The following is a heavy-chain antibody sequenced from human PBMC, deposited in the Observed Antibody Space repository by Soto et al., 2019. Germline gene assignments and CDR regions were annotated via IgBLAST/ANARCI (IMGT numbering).Heavy chain of an antibody. V-gene: IGHV1-46*01. CDR2: IDPSGGST. D-gene: IGHD3-10*01. J-gene: IGHJ4*02. CDR1: GYTFTSYY. CDR3: ARDPTAVRFAY. Sequence: QVQLVQSGAEVKKPGASVKVSCKASGYTFTSYYIHWVRQAPGQGLEWMGIIDPSGGSTTDAQRFQGRVSMTSDTSTSTVYMELSSLRSEDTAVYYCARDPTAVRFAYWGQGTLVTVSS.